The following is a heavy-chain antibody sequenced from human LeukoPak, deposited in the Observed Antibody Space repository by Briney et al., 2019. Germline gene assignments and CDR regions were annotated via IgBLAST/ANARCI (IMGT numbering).Heavy chain of an antibody. CDR2: INWNGDST. J-gene: IGHJ4*02. Sequence: GGSLRLSCAASGFTFHDYGMSWVRQSPGKGLEWVSGINWNGDSTGYADSVKGRFTISRDNAKKSLYLQINSLRAEDTALYYCARRDYYGSGSPDFWGQGTLVTVSS. CDR3: ARRDYYGSGSPDF. V-gene: IGHV3-20*04. CDR1: GFTFHDYG. D-gene: IGHD3-10*01.